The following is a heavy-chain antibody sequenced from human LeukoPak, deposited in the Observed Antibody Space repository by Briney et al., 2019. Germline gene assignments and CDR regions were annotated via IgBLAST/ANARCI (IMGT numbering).Heavy chain of an antibody. Sequence: PGGSLRLSCAASGFTFSSYSMNWVRQAPGKGLEWVSSISSSSSYMYYADSVRGRFTISRDNAKNSLYLQMNSLRAEDTAAYYCASTVWGIAVAGTGPDYWGQGTLVTVSS. CDR2: ISSSSSYM. D-gene: IGHD6-19*01. CDR3: ASTVWGIAVAGTGPDY. J-gene: IGHJ4*02. CDR1: GFTFSSYS. V-gene: IGHV3-21*01.